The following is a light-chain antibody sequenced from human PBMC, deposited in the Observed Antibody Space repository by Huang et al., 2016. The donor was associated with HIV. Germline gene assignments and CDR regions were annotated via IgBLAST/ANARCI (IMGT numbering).Light chain of an antibody. CDR1: QSISSW. CDR3: QQYNSYSWT. CDR2: KAS. Sequence: DIQMTPSPSTLSASVGDRVTITCRASQSISSWLAWYQQKPGKAPKLLINKASSLESGVPSRFSGSGSGTEFTLTISSLQPDDFATYYCQQYNSYSWTFGQGTKVEIK. V-gene: IGKV1-5*03. J-gene: IGKJ1*01.